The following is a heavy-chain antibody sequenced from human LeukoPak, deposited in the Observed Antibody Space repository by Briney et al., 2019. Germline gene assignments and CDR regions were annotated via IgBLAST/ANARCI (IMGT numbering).Heavy chain of an antibody. CDR2: IIPIFGTA. CDR1: GGTFSSYA. V-gene: IGHV1-69*13. Sequence: SVKVSCKASGGTFSSYAISWVRQAPGQGLEWMGGIIPIFGTANYAQKFQGRVTITADEPTSTAYMELSSLRSEDTAVYYCAREGEIAVAGTNLRYFDYWGQGTLVTVSS. CDR3: AREGEIAVAGTNLRYFDY. D-gene: IGHD6-19*01. J-gene: IGHJ4*02.